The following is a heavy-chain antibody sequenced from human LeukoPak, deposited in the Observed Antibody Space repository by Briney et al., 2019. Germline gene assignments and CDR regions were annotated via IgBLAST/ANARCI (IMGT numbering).Heavy chain of an antibody. CDR1: GFTFDDYA. J-gene: IGHJ6*03. CDR2: ISWNSGSI. V-gene: IGHV3-9*01. D-gene: IGHD2-2*02. Sequence: PGGSLRLSCAASGFTFDDYAMHWVRQAPGKGLEWVSGISWNSGSIGYADSVKGRFTISRDNAKNSLCLQMNSLRAEDTAVYYCARAGIPPNMDVWGKGTTVTISS. CDR3: ARAGIPPNMDV.